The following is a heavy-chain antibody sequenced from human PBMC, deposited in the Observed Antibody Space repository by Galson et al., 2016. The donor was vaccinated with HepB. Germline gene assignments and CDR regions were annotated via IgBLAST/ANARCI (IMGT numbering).Heavy chain of an antibody. CDR1: GGSISSNTW. J-gene: IGHJ4*02. V-gene: IGHV4-4*02. Sequence: SETLSLTCAVSGGSISSNTWWSWVRQPPGKGLEWIGEIYHSGSTNYNPSLMSRVTISLDKSKNQLSLKVTSVTAADTAVYYCATIADGSGSSDRSFDNWGQGTLVTVSS. D-gene: IGHD3-10*01. CDR3: ATIADGSGSSDRSFDN. CDR2: IYHSGST.